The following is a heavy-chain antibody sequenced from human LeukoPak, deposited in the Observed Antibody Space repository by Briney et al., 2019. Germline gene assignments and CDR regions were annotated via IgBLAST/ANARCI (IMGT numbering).Heavy chain of an antibody. CDR3: VKEGGRVHYGSGGFFDS. J-gene: IGHJ4*02. CDR1: GFTLSI. Sequence: PGGSLRLSCSASGFTLSIMHWVRQAPGKGLEYVSAITSNGGSTYYAESVKGRFTFSRDNSKNTLYLQMSSLRAEDSAVYYCVKEGGRVHYGSGGFFDSWGQGTLVTVSS. CDR2: ITSNGGST. D-gene: IGHD3-10*01. V-gene: IGHV3-64D*09.